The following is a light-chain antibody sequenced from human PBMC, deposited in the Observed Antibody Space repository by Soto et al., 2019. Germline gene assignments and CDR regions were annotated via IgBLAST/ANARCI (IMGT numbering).Light chain of an antibody. J-gene: IGLJ1*01. CDR1: SSDVGGYNS. Sequence: QSVLTQPASVSGSPGQSITISCTGTSSDVGGYNSVSWFQQHPSKAPKLIIYEVSHRPSGVSIRFPGSKSGNTASLTISGLQAEDEADYYCNSYRHSTTLVFGTGTKVTVL. CDR2: EVS. V-gene: IGLV2-14*01. CDR3: NSYRHSTTLV.